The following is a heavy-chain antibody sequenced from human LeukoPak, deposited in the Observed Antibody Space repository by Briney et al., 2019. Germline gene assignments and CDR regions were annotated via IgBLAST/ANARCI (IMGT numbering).Heavy chain of an antibody. CDR2: INHSGST. Sequence: SETLSLTCAVYGGSFSGYYWSWIRQPPGKGLEWIGEINHSGSTNYNPSLKSRVTISVDTSKNQFSLKLSSVTAADTAVYYCARLMRNDRSGYAFDYWGQGTLVTVSS. V-gene: IGHV4-34*01. D-gene: IGHD3-22*01. CDR1: GGSFSGYY. J-gene: IGHJ4*02. CDR3: ARLMRNDRSGYAFDY.